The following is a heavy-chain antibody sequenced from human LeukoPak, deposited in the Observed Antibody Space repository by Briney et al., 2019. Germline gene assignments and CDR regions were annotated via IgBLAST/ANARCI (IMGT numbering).Heavy chain of an antibody. CDR2: INHSGST. CDR3: ARGARGLVVVPAAMPHFDY. D-gene: IGHD2-2*01. J-gene: IGHJ4*02. CDR1: GGSFSGYY. V-gene: IGHV4-34*01. Sequence: SETLSLTCAVYGGSFSGYYWSWIRQPPGKGLEWIGEINHSGSTNYNPSPKSRVTISVDTSKTQFSLKLSSVTAADTAVYYCARGARGLVVVPAAMPHFDYWGQGTLVTVSS.